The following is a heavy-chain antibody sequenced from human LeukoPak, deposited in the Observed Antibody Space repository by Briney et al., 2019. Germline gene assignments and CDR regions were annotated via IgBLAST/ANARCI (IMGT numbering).Heavy chain of an antibody. CDR1: GITFGNNW. CDR3: ARARYCSSTSCRHFDY. J-gene: IGHJ4*02. CDR2: INSDGGGA. V-gene: IGHV3-74*01. Sequence: PGGSLRLSCAASGITFGNNWMHWVRQAPGKGLVWISRINSDGGGAIYADSVKGRFTVSRDNAKNTLYLQMNSLRAEDTAVYYCARARYCSSTSCRHFDYWGQGTLVTVSS. D-gene: IGHD2-2*01.